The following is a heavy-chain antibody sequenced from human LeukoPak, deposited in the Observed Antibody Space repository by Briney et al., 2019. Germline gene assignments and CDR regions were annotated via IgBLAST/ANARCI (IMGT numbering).Heavy chain of an antibody. CDR3: ARGWGTYRPFDY. CDR2: ISGSGGST. D-gene: IGHD3-16*02. Sequence: GGSLRLSCAASGFTFSSYAMSWVRQAPGKGLEWVSAISGSGGSTYYADSVKGRITVSRDNAKNSLYLHMNSLRAEDTAVYFCARGWGTYRPFDYWGQGTLVTVSS. V-gene: IGHV3-23*01. CDR1: GFTFSSYA. J-gene: IGHJ4*02.